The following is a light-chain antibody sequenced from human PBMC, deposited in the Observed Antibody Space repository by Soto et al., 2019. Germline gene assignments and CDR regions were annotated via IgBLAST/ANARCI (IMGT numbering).Light chain of an antibody. CDR2: DAS. Sequence: FCGACQSVSSYLAWYQQKPGQAPRLLIYDASNRATGIPARFSVSGSGTDFNLALSSLQPEDFAVYYCEARSNAPRTYAQGTRLEIK. CDR1: QSVSSY. J-gene: IGKJ5*01. CDR3: EARSNAPRT. V-gene: IGKV3-11*01.